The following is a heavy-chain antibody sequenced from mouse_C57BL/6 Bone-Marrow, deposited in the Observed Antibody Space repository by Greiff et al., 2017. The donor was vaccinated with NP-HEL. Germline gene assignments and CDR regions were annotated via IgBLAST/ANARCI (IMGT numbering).Heavy chain of an antibody. CDR2: IYPGDGDT. V-gene: IGHV1-82*01. D-gene: IGHD1-1*01. J-gene: IGHJ3*01. CDR1: GYAFSSSW. CDR3: ARNTVVARVGPTWFAY. Sequence: VQLQQSGPELVKPGASVKISCKASGYAFSSSWMNWVKQRPGKGLEWIGRIYPGDGDTNSNGKFKGKATLTTAKSSSTAYMQLSRLTSEDSAVYFCARNTVVARVGPTWFAYWGQGTLVTVSA.